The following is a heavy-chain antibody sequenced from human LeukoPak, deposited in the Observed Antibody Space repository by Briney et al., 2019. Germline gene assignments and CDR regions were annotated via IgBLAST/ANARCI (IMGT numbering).Heavy chain of an antibody. J-gene: IGHJ4*02. CDR2: IDQDGSVM. Sequence: GGSLRLSCVASGFTFSSIWMRWVRQAPGKGLEFVANIDQDGSVMNYVDSVKGRFIISRDNAKLTLYLRMDSLRAEDTAVYFCARDPRSSSFDYWGLGTPVTVSS. CDR1: GFTFSSIW. V-gene: IGHV3-7*01. CDR3: ARDPRSSSFDY. D-gene: IGHD6-13*01.